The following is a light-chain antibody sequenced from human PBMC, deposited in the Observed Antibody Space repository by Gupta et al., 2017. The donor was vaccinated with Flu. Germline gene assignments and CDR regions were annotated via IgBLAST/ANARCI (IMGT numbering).Light chain of an antibody. CDR2: AAS. Sequence: GDRVTITCRARQSISSYLNWYQQKPGKAPKLLIYAASSLQSGVPSRFSGSGGGTDFTLTISSLQPEAVATYYCQQSYSTPFTFGPGTKVDIK. CDR1: QSISSY. J-gene: IGKJ3*01. CDR3: QQSYSTPFT. V-gene: IGKV1-39*01.